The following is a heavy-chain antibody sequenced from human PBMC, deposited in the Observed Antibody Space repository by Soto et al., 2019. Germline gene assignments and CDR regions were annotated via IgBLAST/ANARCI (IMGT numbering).Heavy chain of an antibody. D-gene: IGHD3-22*01. CDR2: IYYSGST. CDR3: ARVSLDYYGSRGYYFDS. J-gene: IGHJ4*02. Sequence: SETLSLTCTVSGGSISSYYWSWIRQPPGKELDWIGYIYYSGSTNYNPSLTSRVTISVDTSKNHFSLKLRSVTAADTAVYYCARVSLDYYGSRGYYFDSWGQGTLVT. CDR1: GGSISSYY. V-gene: IGHV4-59*01.